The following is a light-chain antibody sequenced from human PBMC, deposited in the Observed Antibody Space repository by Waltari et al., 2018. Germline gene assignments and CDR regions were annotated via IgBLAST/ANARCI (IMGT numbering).Light chain of an antibody. V-gene: IGKV3-20*01. J-gene: IGKJ2*01. Sequence: DIVLTQSPDTLSLSPGERANLSCRASQTVNSNYLAWYQQKPGQAPRLVIYGASSRATGIPDRFSGSGSGTDFTLTISRLDPEDFAVYYCQQYDTSSYTFGQGTNLEIK. CDR1: QTVNSNY. CDR3: QQYDTSSYT. CDR2: GAS.